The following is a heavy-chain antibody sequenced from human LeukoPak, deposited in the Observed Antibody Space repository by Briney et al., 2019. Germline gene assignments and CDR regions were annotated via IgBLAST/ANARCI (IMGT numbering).Heavy chain of an antibody. Sequence: GGSLRLSCAASGFTFSNAWMSWVRQAPGKGLEWVGRIKSKTDGGTTDYAAPVKGRFTISRDDSKNTLYLQMNSLKTEDTAVYYCTTGLPEDYYGMAVWGQGTTVTVPS. V-gene: IGHV3-15*01. J-gene: IGHJ6*02. CDR2: IKSKTDGGTT. CDR3: TTGLPEDYYGMAV. CDR1: GFTFSNAW.